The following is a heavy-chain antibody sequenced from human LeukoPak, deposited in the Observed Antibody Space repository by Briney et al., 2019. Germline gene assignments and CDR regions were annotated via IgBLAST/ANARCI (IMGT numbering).Heavy chain of an antibody. CDR1: GFTFSSYS. D-gene: IGHD4-17*01. J-gene: IGHJ3*01. CDR3: TRDLHGDDAFDV. Sequence: PGGSLRLSCAAPGFTFSSYSMNWVRQAPGQGLEWVGFIRTKPYGGTPDYAASVKGRFTISVDDSKSIAYLRMNSLETEDTAVYYCTRDLHGDDAFDVWGQGTMVTVSS. CDR2: IRTKPYGGTP. V-gene: IGHV3-49*04.